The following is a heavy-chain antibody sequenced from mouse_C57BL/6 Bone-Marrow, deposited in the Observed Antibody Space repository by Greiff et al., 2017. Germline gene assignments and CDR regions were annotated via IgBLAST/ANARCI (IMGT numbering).Heavy chain of an antibody. D-gene: IGHD2-5*01. Sequence: QVQLQQPGTELVKPGASVKLSCKASGYTFTSYWMHWVQQRPGQGLEWIGNINPSNGGTNYNEKFKSKATLTVDKSSSTAYMQLSSLTSEDSAVYYCARYSNYVDYAMDYWGQGTSVTVSS. CDR3: ARYSNYVDYAMDY. J-gene: IGHJ4*01. CDR2: INPSNGGT. V-gene: IGHV1-53*01. CDR1: GYTFTSYW.